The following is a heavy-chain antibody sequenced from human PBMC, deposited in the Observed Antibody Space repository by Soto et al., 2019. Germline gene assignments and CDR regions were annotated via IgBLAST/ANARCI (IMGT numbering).Heavy chain of an antibody. D-gene: IGHD5-18*01. CDR1: GFTFSSYG. CDR2: ISYDGSNK. CDR3: AKESSFYSYASYYFDY. V-gene: IGHV3-30*18. Sequence: ESGGGVVQPGRSLRLSCAASGFTFSSYGMHWVRQAPGKGLEWVAVISYDGSNKYYADSVKGRFTISRDNSKNTLYLQMNSLRAEDTAVYYCAKESSFYSYASYYFDYWGQGTLVTVSS. J-gene: IGHJ4*02.